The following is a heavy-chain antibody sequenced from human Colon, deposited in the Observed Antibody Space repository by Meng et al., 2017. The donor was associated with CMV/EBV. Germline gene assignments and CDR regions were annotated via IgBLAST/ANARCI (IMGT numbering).Heavy chain of an antibody. J-gene: IGHJ4*02. CDR2: LNHSGST. CDR3: ARGRNGWLLPLDS. D-gene: IGHD3-3*01. V-gene: IGHV4-34*01. Sequence: QVPVQQWGAGLLKPSETLSLTCAISGGSFNAYYLTWIRQSPGKGLEWIGELNHSGSTNYNPSLKSRVTISIDTSKRHFSLRLTSVTAADTAVYYCARGRNGWLLPLDSWGQGTLVTVSS. CDR1: GGSFNAYY.